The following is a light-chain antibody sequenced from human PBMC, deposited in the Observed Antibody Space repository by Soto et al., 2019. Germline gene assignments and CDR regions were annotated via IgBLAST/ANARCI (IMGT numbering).Light chain of an antibody. CDR2: AAS. CDR1: QGISSY. CDR3: QQLNSYPLT. Sequence: IQLTQSPSSLSASVGDRVTITCRASQGISSYLAWYQQKPGKAPKLLIYAASTLQSGVPSRFSGSGSWTDFTLTISSLQPEDCATYYCQQLNSYPLTFGGGTKVEIK. V-gene: IGKV1-9*01. J-gene: IGKJ4*01.